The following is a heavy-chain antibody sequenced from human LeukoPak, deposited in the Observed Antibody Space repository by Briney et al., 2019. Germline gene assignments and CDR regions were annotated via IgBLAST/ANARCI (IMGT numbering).Heavy chain of an antibody. V-gene: IGHV3-21*01. J-gene: IGHJ4*02. D-gene: IGHD3-10*01. CDR3: ASRNII. CDR2: ISRSSDYI. CDR1: LFTLSSYT. Sequence: GGSLRLSYAASLFTLSSYTMNWVRQAPGKGLEWVSSISRSSDYIYYADSVKGRFTISRDNAKNSLYLQMNSLRAEDTAVYYCASRNIIWGQGTLVTVSS.